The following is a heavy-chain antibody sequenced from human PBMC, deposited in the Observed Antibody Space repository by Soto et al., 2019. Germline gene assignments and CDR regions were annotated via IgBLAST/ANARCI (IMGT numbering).Heavy chain of an antibody. CDR2: ISYDGGSK. D-gene: IGHD3-16*01. J-gene: IGHJ3*02. CDR3: AREGAEQAFDI. CDR1: GFTFSSYA. Sequence: QVLLVASGGGVVQPGRSLRLSWAASGFTFSSYAIHWGRQAPGKGLEWVTIISYDGGSKYYADYVKGRFTISRDKSQNTLYLQLNSLRVEDKAVYYCAREGAEQAFDICGKGTMVTFSS. V-gene: IGHV3-30-3*01.